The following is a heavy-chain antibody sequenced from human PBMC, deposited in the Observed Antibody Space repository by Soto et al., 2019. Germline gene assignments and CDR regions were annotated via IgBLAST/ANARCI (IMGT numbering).Heavy chain of an antibody. CDR3: ARHYSGYDSTPFDY. J-gene: IGHJ4*02. V-gene: IGHV5-51*01. Sequence: PGESLKISCKGSGYSFASFWVGWVRQMPGKGLEWMGIIFPGDSDTRYNPSFQGQVTISADKSISTAYLQWSSLKTSDTAMYYCARHYSGYDSTPFDYWGQGALVTVSS. CDR2: IFPGDSDT. D-gene: IGHD5-12*01. CDR1: GYSFASFW.